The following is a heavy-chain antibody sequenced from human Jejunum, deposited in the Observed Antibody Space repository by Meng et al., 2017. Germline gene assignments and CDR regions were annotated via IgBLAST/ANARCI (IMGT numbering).Heavy chain of an antibody. D-gene: IGHD2-15*01. CDR2: INSLSGDT. J-gene: IGHJ4*02. CDR1: GYVFSGYF. CDR3: GRHPGVVPSLFFDY. Sequence: ASVKVSCKTSGYVFSGYFIHWVRQAPGQGLEWMGYINSLSGDTQYSQKFQGGVIVTRDTSVNTACMELNRLTYDDTAVYYCGRHPGVVPSLFFDYWGQGTLVTVSS. V-gene: IGHV1-2*02.